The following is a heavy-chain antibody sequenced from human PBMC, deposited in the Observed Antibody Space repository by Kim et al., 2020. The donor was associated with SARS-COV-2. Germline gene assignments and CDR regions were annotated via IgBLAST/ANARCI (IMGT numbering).Heavy chain of an antibody. D-gene: IGHD2-15*01. CDR3: ARDSLLPYYGMDV. CDR2: IYYSGST. V-gene: IGHV4-59*13. CDR1: GGSISSYY. Sequence: SETLSLTCTVSGGSISSYYWSWIRQPPGKGLEWIGYIYYSGSTNYNPSLKSRVTISVDTSKNQFSLKLSSVTAADTAVYYCARDSLLPYYGMDVWGQGTTVTVSS. J-gene: IGHJ6*02.